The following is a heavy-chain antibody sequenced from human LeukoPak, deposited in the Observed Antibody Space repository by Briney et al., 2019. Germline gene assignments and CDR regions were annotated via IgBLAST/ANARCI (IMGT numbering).Heavy chain of an antibody. V-gene: IGHV3-23*01. CDR3: AKGVYYDSSGYQDPDAFDI. CDR2: ISGSGGST. J-gene: IGHJ3*02. CDR1: GFTFSSYA. D-gene: IGHD3-22*01. Sequence: GGSLRLSCAASGFTFSSYAMSWVRQAPGKGLEWVSAISGSGGSTYYADSVKGRFTISRDNSKNTLYLQMNSLRAEDTAVYYRAKGVYYDSSGYQDPDAFDIWGQGTMVTVSS.